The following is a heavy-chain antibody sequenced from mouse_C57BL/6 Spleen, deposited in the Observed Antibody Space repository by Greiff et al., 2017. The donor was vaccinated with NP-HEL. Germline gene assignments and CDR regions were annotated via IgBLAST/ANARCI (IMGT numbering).Heavy chain of an antibody. CDR1: GYAFSSYW. J-gene: IGHJ2*01. Sequence: QVQLKESGAELVKPGASVKISCKASGYAFSSYWMNWVKQRPGKGLEWIGQIYPGDGDTNYNGKFKGKATLTADKSSSTAYMQLSSLTSEDSAVDFCARRSNYYYGSSYYFDYWGQGTTLTVSS. D-gene: IGHD1-1*01. V-gene: IGHV1-80*01. CDR3: ARRSNYYYGSSYYFDY. CDR2: IYPGDGDT.